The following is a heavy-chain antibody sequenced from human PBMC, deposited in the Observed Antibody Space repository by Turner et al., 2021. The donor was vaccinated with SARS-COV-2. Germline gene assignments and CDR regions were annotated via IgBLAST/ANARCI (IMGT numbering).Heavy chain of an antibody. Sequence: DVQLVESGGDLVRPAGSLRLSCVFSGFDLSNNYMAWVRQTPGKGLEWVSIIYAGGNTYYGDYVRSRFTISTSISKNSIYLQMNSLRAEDTAVDYCGRDRGRSKGWFDHWGQGTLVTVSS. CDR2: IYAGGNT. CDR1: GFDLSNNY. D-gene: IGHD3-10*01. J-gene: IGHJ5*02. V-gene: IGHV3-53*04. CDR3: GRDRGRSKGWFDH.